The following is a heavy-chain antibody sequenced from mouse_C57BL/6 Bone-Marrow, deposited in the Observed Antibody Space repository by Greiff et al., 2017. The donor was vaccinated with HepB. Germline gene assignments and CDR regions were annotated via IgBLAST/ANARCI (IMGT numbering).Heavy chain of an antibody. CDR3: TGHYSNPDY. V-gene: IGHV6-3*01. Sequence: EVKLMESGGGLVQPGGSMKLSCVASGFTFSNYWMNWVRQSPEKGLEWVAQIRLKSDNYATHYAESVKGRFTISRDDSKSSVYLQMNNLRAEDTGIYYCTGHYSNPDYWGQGTTLTVSS. CDR1: GFTFSNYW. D-gene: IGHD2-5*01. J-gene: IGHJ2*01. CDR2: IRLKSDNYAT.